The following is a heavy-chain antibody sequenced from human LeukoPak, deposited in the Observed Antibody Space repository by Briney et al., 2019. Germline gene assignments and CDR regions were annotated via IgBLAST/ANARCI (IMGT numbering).Heavy chain of an antibody. CDR3: ASGIRGQYYFDY. CDR2: ITGTGYTT. Sequence: GGSLRLSCAASGFTFSNYAMTWVRQAPGKGLEWVSSITGTGYTTYYADSVKGRFTISRDNSKNTLYLQMNSLRAEDTAVYYCASGIRGQYYFDYWGQGTLVTVSS. CDR1: GFTFSNYA. V-gene: IGHV3-23*01. D-gene: IGHD3-10*01. J-gene: IGHJ4*02.